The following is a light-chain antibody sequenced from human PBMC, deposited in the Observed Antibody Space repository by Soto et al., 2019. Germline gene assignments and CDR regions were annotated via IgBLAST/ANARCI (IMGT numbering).Light chain of an antibody. CDR3: ETWDTNTRV. J-gene: IGLJ2*01. CDR2: LEGSGIY. CDR1: SGHSSYI. V-gene: IGLV4-60*02. Sequence: QSVLTQSSSASASLGSSVKVTCTLSSGHSSYIIAWHQQQPGKAPRYLMKLEGSGIYKKGSGVPDRFSGSSSGADRYLTLSNLQFEDEADYYRETWDTNTRVFGGGTKLTVL.